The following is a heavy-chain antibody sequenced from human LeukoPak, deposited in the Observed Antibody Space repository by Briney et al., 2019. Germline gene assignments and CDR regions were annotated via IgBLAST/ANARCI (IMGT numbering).Heavy chain of an antibody. J-gene: IGHJ4*02. Sequence: SETLSLTCAVSGGSISSSIWWSWVRQPPGKGLEWIGEIYHSGSTNYNPSLQSRVTISVGRSKNQFSLNLTSVTAADTAVYYCARLDYGSGSSLDYWGRGTLVTVSS. CDR1: GGSISSSIW. CDR3: ARLDYGSGSSLDY. V-gene: IGHV4-4*02. CDR2: IYHSGST. D-gene: IGHD3-16*01.